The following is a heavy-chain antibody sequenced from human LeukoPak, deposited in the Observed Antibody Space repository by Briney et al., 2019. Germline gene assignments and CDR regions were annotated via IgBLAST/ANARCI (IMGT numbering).Heavy chain of an antibody. D-gene: IGHD6-13*01. J-gene: IGHJ4*02. CDR3: ARNRIAAAGTLDY. CDR2: INPSGGGT. V-gene: IGHV1-46*01. Sequence: ASVKVSCKASGYTFTSYYIHWVRQAPGQGLEWMGIINPSGGGTSYAQKFQGRVTMTRDTSTSTVYMELSSLRSEDTAVYYCARNRIAAAGTLDYWGQGTLVTVSS. CDR1: GYTFTSYY.